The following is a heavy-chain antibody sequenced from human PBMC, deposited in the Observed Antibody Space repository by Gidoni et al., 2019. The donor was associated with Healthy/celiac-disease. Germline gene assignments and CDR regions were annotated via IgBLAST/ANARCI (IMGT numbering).Heavy chain of an antibody. J-gene: IGHJ3*02. V-gene: IGHV3-9*01. Sequence: EVQLVESGGGLVQPVRSLRLSCAASGFTFDYYAMHWVRQAPGKGLECVSGISWNSGSIGYADYVKGRFTISRDNAKNSLYLQMNSLRAEDTALYYCAKDIGAPRYYYESSGGAAFDIWGQGTMVTVSS. CDR2: ISWNSGSI. CDR1: GFTFDYYA. CDR3: AKDIGAPRYYYESSGGAAFDI. D-gene: IGHD3-22*01.